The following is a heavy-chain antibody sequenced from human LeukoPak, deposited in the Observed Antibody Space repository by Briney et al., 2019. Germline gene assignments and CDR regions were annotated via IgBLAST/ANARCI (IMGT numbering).Heavy chain of an antibody. V-gene: IGHV4-30-2*01. CDR3: ARETYYYDSSGYRAPGYFDY. CDR2: IYHSGST. J-gene: IGHJ4*02. CDR1: GGSISSGGYY. D-gene: IGHD3-22*01. Sequence: PSQTLSLTCTVSGGSISSGGYYWSWIRQPPGKGLEWIGYIYHSGSTYYNPSLKSRVTISVDRSKNQFSLKLSSVTAADTAVYYCARETYYYDSSGYRAPGYFDYWGQGTLVTVSS.